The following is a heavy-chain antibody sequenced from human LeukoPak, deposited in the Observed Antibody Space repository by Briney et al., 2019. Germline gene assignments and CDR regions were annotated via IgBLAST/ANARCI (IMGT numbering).Heavy chain of an antibody. CDR1: GFTFSNYG. Sequence: GGSLRLSCAASGFTFSNYGMHWVRQAPGKGLEWVALIRYDGSNKYYADSVKGRFTISRDNSKNTLYLQMNNLRAEDTAVYYCAKVSTYYYDSSGYYFDSWGQGTLVTVSS. CDR3: AKVSTYYYDSSGYYFDS. V-gene: IGHV3-30*02. D-gene: IGHD3-22*01. CDR2: IRYDGSNK. J-gene: IGHJ4*02.